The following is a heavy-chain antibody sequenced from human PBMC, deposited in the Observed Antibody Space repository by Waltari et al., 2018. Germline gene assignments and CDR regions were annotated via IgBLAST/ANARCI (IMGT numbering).Heavy chain of an antibody. Sequence: EVQLVQSGAEVKKPGESLKISCKGSGYSFTSNWIGWVRQMLGKGLEWMGIIYPGDSDTRYSPSFQGQVTISADKSISTAYLQWSSLKASDTAMYYCATQDSSGYYSDAFDIWGQGTMVTVSS. CDR1: GYSFTSNW. D-gene: IGHD3-22*01. CDR2: IYPGDSDT. J-gene: IGHJ3*02. V-gene: IGHV5-51*01. CDR3: ATQDSSGYYSDAFDI.